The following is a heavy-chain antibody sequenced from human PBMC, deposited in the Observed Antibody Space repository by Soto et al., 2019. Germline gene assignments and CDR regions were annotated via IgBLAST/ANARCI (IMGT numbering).Heavy chain of an antibody. CDR1: GVTNSNSV. CDR3: ARGGVDVVATSAFDS. D-gene: IGHD5-12*01. J-gene: IGHJ4*02. CDR2: INPILGTA. Sequence: SVKVSCKASGVTNSNSVISWVRQAPGQGLEWMGGINPILGTADYGHKFQGRVTITADESTTTVYMQLGSLRFEDTALYYCARGGVDVVATSAFDSWGQGTLVTVSS. V-gene: IGHV1-69*13.